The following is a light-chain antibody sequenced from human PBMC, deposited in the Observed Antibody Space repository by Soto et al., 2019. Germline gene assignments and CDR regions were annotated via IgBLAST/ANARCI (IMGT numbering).Light chain of an antibody. CDR3: QHYNNSPIT. J-gene: IGKJ5*01. V-gene: IGKV3-20*01. Sequence: EIVLTQSPGTLSLSPGETATLSCRASQSISSSYLAWYQQNPGQAPRLLIYGTSSRATGTPDRFSGSGSGTGFTLTISRLEPEDFAVYYCQHYNNSPITFGQGTRLEIK. CDR2: GTS. CDR1: QSISSSY.